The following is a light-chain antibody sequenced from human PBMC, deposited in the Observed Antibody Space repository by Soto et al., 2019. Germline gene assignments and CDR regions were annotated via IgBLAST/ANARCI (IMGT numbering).Light chain of an antibody. CDR2: KGT. Sequence: QSALARPASLSGSPGQSSTLSCTGTSVDVGAYNSVSWYQQHPHRAPQVIIYKGTQRPSGVSNRFSGSTSGNAASLTISALQADDEADYYCSTHTTSGALQVFGNGTKVTVL. CDR1: SVDVGAYNS. V-gene: IGLV2-14*02. CDR3: STHTTSGALQV. J-gene: IGLJ1*01.